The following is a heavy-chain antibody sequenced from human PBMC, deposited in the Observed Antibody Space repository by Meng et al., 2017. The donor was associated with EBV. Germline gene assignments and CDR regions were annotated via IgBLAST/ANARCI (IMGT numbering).Heavy chain of an antibody. D-gene: IGHD3-10*01. Sequence: QVRLVQVGAGVKEPGSSVKVSCKTSGGPFRYYAISWVRQAPGQGLEWLGGFLPRLGAPNYAQKFHGRVKITADESTSTHYMDLSSLRSEDTAIYYCASESGRGYTPDYWGQGTLVTVSS. V-gene: IGHV1-69*01. CDR1: GGPFRYYA. CDR2: FLPRLGAP. J-gene: IGHJ4*02. CDR3: ASESGRGYTPDY.